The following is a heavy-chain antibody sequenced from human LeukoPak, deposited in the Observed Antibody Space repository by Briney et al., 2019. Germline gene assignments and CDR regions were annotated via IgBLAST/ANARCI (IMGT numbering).Heavy chain of an antibody. D-gene: IGHD2-15*01. Sequence: GASVKVSCKASGGTFSSYAISWVRQAPGQGLEWMGRIIPIFGTANYAQKFQGRVTITTDESTSTAYMELSSLRSEDTAVYYCARSGGVVVAATFDAFDIWGQGTMVTVSS. CDR1: GGTFSSYA. CDR2: IIPIFGTA. J-gene: IGHJ3*02. CDR3: ARSGGVVVAATFDAFDI. V-gene: IGHV1-69*05.